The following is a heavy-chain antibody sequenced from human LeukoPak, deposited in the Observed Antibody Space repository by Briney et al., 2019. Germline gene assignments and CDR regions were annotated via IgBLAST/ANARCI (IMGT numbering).Heavy chain of an antibody. V-gene: IGHV4-34*01. J-gene: IGHJ4*02. Sequence: PSETLSLTCAVYGGSFSGYYWSWIRQPPGKGLEWIGEINHSGSTNYNPSLKSRATISVDTSKNQFSLKLSSVTAADTAVYYCARGSRFGEFPTDYWGQGTLVTVSS. D-gene: IGHD3-10*01. CDR2: INHSGST. CDR1: GGSFSGYY. CDR3: ARGSRFGEFPTDY.